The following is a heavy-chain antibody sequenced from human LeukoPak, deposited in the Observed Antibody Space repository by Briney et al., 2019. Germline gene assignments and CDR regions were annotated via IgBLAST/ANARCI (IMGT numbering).Heavy chain of an antibody. Sequence: GGSLRLSCAASGFTFDDYGMSWVRQAPGKGLEWVSSISSSSSYIYYADSVEGRFTISRDNAKNSLYLQMNSLRAEDTAVYYCAREDRGFDYWGQGTLVTVSS. J-gene: IGHJ4*02. CDR2: ISSSSSYI. CDR3: AREDRGFDY. D-gene: IGHD3-10*01. V-gene: IGHV3-21*01. CDR1: GFTFDDYG.